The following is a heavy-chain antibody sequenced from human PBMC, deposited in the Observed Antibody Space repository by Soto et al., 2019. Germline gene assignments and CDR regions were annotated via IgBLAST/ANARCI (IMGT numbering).Heavy chain of an antibody. CDR2: FYYSGSN. CDR1: GGSISSGGYY. CDR3: ARSSSSSHYYYGMAV. Sequence: QVQLQESGPGLVKPSQTLSLTCTVSGGSISSGGYYWSWIRQHPGKGLEGIGYFYYSGSNSYNPSLKTRLTISVDTSKNQSSLKLSSVTAADTAVYYCARSSSSSHYYYGMAVWGQGTTVTVSS. V-gene: IGHV4-31*03. D-gene: IGHD6-6*01. J-gene: IGHJ6*02.